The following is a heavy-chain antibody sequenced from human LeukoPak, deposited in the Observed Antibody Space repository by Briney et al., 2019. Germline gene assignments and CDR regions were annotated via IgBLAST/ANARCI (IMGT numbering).Heavy chain of an antibody. J-gene: IGHJ4*02. CDR1: GGSFSGYY. V-gene: IGHV4-34*01. CDR3: ARGVVLLWFGELFNVRPGFDY. D-gene: IGHD3-10*01. Sequence: PSETLSLTCAVYGGSFSGYYWSWIRQPPGKGLEWIGEINHSGSTNYNPSLKSRVTISVDTSKNQFSLKLSSVTAADTAVYYCARGVVLLWFGELFNVRPGFDYWGQGTLATVSS. CDR2: INHSGST.